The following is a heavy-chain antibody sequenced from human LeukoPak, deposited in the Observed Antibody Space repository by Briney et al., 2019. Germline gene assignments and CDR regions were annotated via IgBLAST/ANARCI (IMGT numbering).Heavy chain of an antibody. D-gene: IGHD6-13*01. Sequence: SETLSLTCTVSGGSISSSSYYWGWIRQPPGKGLEWIGSIYYSGSTYYNPSLKSRVTISVDTSKNQFSLKLSSVTAADTAVYYCARHLEYSSSWYPYRYCYYYGMDVWGQGTTVTVSS. CDR1: GGSISSSSYY. CDR2: IYYSGST. CDR3: ARHLEYSSSWYPYRYCYYYGMDV. J-gene: IGHJ6*02. V-gene: IGHV4-39*01.